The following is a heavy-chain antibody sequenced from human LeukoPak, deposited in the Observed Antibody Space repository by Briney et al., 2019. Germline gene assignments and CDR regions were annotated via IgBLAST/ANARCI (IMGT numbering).Heavy chain of an antibody. CDR1: GFAFSVSA. CDR2: IKGKPKKYTT. CDR3: SRTGPDGAMHDFDS. J-gene: IGHJ4*02. D-gene: IGHD1-14*01. Sequence: GSLRLSCAASGFAFSVSAIHWVRQASGKGLEGVGLIKGKPKKYTTVYDESVKGRFTMSKDDPKNPAYLQTNSLKLDDTAVYYCSRTGPDGAMHDFDSWGQGPLVTVSS. V-gene: IGHV3-73*01.